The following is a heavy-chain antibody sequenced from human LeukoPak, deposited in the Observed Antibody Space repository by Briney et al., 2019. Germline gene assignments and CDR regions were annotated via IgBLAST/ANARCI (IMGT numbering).Heavy chain of an antibody. CDR2: ISYDGSNK. J-gene: IGHJ4*02. CDR3: AKGRTTTVTTASYFDY. Sequence: PGGSLRLSCAASGFTFSSYGMHWGRQAPGKVLEWVAVISYDGSNKYYADSVKGRFTISRDNSKNTLYLQMNSLRAEDTAVYYCAKGRTTTVTTASYFDYWGQGTLVTVSS. D-gene: IGHD4-17*01. CDR1: GFTFSSYG. V-gene: IGHV3-30*18.